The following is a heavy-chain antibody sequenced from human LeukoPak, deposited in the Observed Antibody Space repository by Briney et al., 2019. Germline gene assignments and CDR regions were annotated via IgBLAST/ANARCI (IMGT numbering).Heavy chain of an antibody. J-gene: IGHJ4*02. D-gene: IGHD1-14*01. Sequence: PGGSLRLSCAASGFTFSSYWMHWVRQVPGKGLVWVSRINPGGSSTAYADSVKGRSTISRDNAENTLYLQMDSLRAEDTAVYYCARSNQADDYWGQGTLVTVSS. CDR1: GFTFSSYW. CDR2: INPGGSST. CDR3: ARSNQADDY. V-gene: IGHV3-74*01.